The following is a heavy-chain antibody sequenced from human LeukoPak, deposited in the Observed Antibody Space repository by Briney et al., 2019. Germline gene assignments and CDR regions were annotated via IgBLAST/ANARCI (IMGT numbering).Heavy chain of an antibody. CDR1: GFTFSSYA. D-gene: IGHD1/OR15-1a*01. V-gene: IGHV3-30*04. CDR2: ISYDGSNK. J-gene: IGHJ4*02. Sequence: PGGSLRLSCAASGFTFSSYAMHWVRQAPGKGLEWVAVISYDGSNKYYADSVKGRFTISRDNSKNTLYLQMNSLRAEDTAVYYCARSPGSNSYFDYWGQGTLVTVSS. CDR3: ARSPGSNSYFDY.